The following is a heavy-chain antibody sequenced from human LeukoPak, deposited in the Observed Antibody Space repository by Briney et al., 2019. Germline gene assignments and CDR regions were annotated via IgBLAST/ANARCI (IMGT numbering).Heavy chain of an antibody. Sequence: ASVKVSCKASGYTFTDHFLHWVRQAPGQGLEWMGWVNFNTGATQYAQKFQGRVTMTRDTSITTSYMDLSRLTSDDTAVYFCVRENIVATRWFDPWGQGTLVTVSS. D-gene: IGHD5-12*01. CDR1: GYTFTDHF. J-gene: IGHJ5*02. CDR3: VRENIVATRWFDP. V-gene: IGHV1-2*02. CDR2: VNFNTGAT.